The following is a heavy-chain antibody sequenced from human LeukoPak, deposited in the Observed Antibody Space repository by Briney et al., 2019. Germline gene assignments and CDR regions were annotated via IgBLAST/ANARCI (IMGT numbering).Heavy chain of an antibody. CDR2: MNPNSGNT. CDR3: ARGLVFQITFWGDYRPDGRWFDP. D-gene: IGHD4-11*01. Sequence: ASVKVSCKASGYTFTSYDINWVRQATGQGLEWMGWMNPNSGNTGYAQKFQGRVTMTRNTSISTAYMELSSLRSEDTAVYYCARGLVFQITFWGDYRPDGRWFDPWGQGTLVTVSS. J-gene: IGHJ5*02. V-gene: IGHV1-8*01. CDR1: GYTFTSYD.